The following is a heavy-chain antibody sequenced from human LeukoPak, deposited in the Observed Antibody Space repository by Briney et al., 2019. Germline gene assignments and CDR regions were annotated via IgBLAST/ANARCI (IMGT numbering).Heavy chain of an antibody. CDR3: AKGISPSSSWTFDY. CDR2: LSGSGLSK. CDR1: GFTFSSYA. V-gene: IGHV3-23*01. Sequence: GGSLRLSCAASGFTFSSYAMTWVRQAPGKGLQWVSALSGSGLSKYYADSVRGRFTISRDNSKNTLYLHMNSLRAEDTAIYYCAKGISPSSSWTFDYWGQGTLVTVSS. J-gene: IGHJ4*02. D-gene: IGHD6-13*01.